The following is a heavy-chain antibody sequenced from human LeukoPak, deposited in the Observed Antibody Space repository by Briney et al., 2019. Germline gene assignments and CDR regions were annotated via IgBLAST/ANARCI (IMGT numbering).Heavy chain of an antibody. CDR3: AKRGYSYGYEWADY. Sequence: SETLSLTCTVSGGSISSSSYYWGWIRQPPGKGLEWIGSIYYSGSTYYNPSLKSRVTISVDTSKNQFSLKLSSVTAADTAVYYCAKRGYSYGYEWADYWGQGTLVTVSS. J-gene: IGHJ4*02. CDR1: GGSISSSSYY. D-gene: IGHD5-18*01. CDR2: IYYSGST. V-gene: IGHV4-39*01.